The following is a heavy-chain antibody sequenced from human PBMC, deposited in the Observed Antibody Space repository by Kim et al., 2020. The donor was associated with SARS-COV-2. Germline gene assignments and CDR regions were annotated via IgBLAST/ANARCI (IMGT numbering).Heavy chain of an antibody. CDR3: AKGRYYYVFDY. Sequence: GSLRLSCAASGFTFGSFWMSWVRQAPGKGLEWVATVKKDESETYYVDSVKGRFTISRDNARKSLFLQMNSLRDEDTAVYFCAKGRYYYVFDYRGQGALVSVSS. D-gene: IGHD3-10*02. CDR2: VKKDESET. CDR1: GFTFGSFW. J-gene: IGHJ4*02. V-gene: IGHV3-7*01.